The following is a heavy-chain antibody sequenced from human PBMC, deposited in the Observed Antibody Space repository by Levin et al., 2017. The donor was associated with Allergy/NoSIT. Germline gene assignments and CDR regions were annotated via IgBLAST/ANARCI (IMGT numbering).Heavy chain of an antibody. J-gene: IGHJ3*02. CDR1: GYSFTHHA. Sequence: ASVKVSCKTSGYSFTHHAMNWVRQAPGQGLEWMGYINTYTGNPTYAQGFTGRFVFSLDSSVSTAYLQISRLKAEDTAVYYCARDPEYGDYIGAFDIWGQGTMVTVSS. D-gene: IGHD4-17*01. CDR3: ARDPEYGDYIGAFDI. V-gene: IGHV7-4-1*02. CDR2: INTYTGNP.